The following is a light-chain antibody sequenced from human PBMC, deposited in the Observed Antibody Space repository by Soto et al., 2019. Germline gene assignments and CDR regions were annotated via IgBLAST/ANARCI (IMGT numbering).Light chain of an antibody. CDR2: FGS. J-gene: IGKJ1*01. V-gene: IGKV2-28*01. CDR1: QSLLQSNGYNY. Sequence: DIVLTQSPLSLPVTPGEPASISCRSSQSLLQSNGYNYLDWYLQKPGQSPQLLIYFGSNRASRVPDRCSGSGSGTDFTLKISRVEAEDVGVYYCMQALQTPPWTFGQGTKVEI. CDR3: MQALQTPPWT.